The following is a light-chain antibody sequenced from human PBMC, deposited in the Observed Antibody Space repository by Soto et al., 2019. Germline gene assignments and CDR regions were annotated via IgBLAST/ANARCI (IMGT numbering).Light chain of an antibody. CDR3: QQYHNWPTWT. J-gene: IGKJ1*01. CDR2: GAS. V-gene: IGKV3-15*01. Sequence: EIVMTQSPATLSVSPGDRATLSCRASQSVSSNLAWYQQKPGQAPRLLISGASTRATDIPARFSGSGSGTAFTLTISSLQSEDSAVYYCQQYHNWPTWTFGQGTKVEIK. CDR1: QSVSSN.